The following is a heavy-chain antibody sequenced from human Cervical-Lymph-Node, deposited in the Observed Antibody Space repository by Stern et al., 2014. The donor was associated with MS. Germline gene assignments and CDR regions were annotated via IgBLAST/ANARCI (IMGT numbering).Heavy chain of an antibody. Sequence: QVQLGQSGAEVKRPGASVRVSCKASGYTFTDYYIHWVRQAPGQGLEWMGRIHPNSGGTNYAQNFQGRVTMTTDTSITTAYMELSSLRSDDTAVYYCARNTRDYWGQGTLVTVSS. V-gene: IGHV1-2*06. CDR3: ARNTRDY. CDR1: GYTFTDYY. CDR2: IHPNSGGT. J-gene: IGHJ4*02.